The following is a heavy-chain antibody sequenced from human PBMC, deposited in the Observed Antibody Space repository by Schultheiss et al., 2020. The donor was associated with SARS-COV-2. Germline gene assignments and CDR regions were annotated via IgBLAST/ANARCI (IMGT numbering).Heavy chain of an antibody. CDR3: AREQWLRFKGTLGY. D-gene: IGHD5-12*01. CDR1: GYTFTGYY. J-gene: IGHJ4*02. V-gene: IGHV1-2*02. CDR2: INPNSVGT. Sequence: ASVKVSCKASGYTFTGYYMHWVRQAPGQGLEWMGWINPNSVGTNYAQKFQGRVTMTRDTSISTAYMELSRLRSDDTAVYYCAREQWLRFKGTLGYWGQGTLVTVSS.